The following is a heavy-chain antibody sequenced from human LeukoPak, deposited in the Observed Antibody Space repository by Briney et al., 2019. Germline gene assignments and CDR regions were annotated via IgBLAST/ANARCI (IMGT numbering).Heavy chain of an antibody. J-gene: IGHJ6*03. CDR1: GYTFTSYD. CDR3: ARASRGGSGSYYYYMDV. CDR2: MNPNSGNT. V-gene: IGHV1-8*01. Sequence: ASVKVSCKASGYTFTSYDINWVRQATGQGLEWMGWMNPNSGNTGYAQKFQGRVTMTRNTSISTAYMELSSLRSEDTAVYYCARASRGGSGSYYYYMDVWGKGTAVTISS. D-gene: IGHD3-10*01.